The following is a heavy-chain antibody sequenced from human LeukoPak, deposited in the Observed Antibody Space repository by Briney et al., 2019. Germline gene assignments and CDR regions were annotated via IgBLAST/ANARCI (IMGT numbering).Heavy chain of an antibody. V-gene: IGHV5-51*01. CDR1: GYDFTTYR. CDR2: IWPGDSDT. Sequence: GESLKISCKISGYDFTTYRIGWVRQMPGKGLECMGIIWPGDSDTRYSPSFQGQVTISADKTISTVYLQWSSLKVSDTAIYYCARRGRGDWFDPWGQGTLVTVSS. CDR3: ARRGRGDWFDP. D-gene: IGHD1-26*01. J-gene: IGHJ5*02.